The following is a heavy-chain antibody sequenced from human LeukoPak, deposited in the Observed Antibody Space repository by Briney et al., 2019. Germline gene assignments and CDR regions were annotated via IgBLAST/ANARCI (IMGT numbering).Heavy chain of an antibody. CDR3: ARDNYYDSSGHNTWCLDV. J-gene: IGHJ6*02. CDR1: GFTFSSYA. D-gene: IGHD3-22*01. CDR2: ISYDGSNK. V-gene: IGHV3-30-3*01. Sequence: GGSLRLSCAASGFTFSSYAMHWVRQAPGKGLEWVAVISYDGSNKYYADSVKGRFTISRDNSKNTLYLQMNSLRAEDTAVYYCARDNYYDSSGHNTWCLDVWGQGTTVTVSS.